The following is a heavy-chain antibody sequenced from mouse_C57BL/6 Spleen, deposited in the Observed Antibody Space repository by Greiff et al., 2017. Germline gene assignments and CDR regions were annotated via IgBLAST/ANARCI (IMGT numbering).Heavy chain of an antibody. J-gene: IGHJ3*01. CDR3: ARYYYGTRGCAY. CDR1: GYAFTNYL. CDR2: INPGSGGT. V-gene: IGHV1-54*01. D-gene: IGHD1-1*01. Sequence: QVQLQQSGAELVRPGTSVKVSCKASGYAFTNYLIEWVKQRPGQGLEWIGVINPGSGGTNYNEKFKGKATLTADKSSSTAYMQLSSLTSEDSAVYFCARYYYGTRGCAYWGQGTLVTVSA.